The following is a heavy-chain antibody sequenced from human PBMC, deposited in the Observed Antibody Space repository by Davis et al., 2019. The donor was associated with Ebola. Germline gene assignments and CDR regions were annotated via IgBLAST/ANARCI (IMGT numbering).Heavy chain of an antibody. CDR3: ATAAGERLDHFDS. CDR1: GYSLSEQI. J-gene: IGHJ4*02. D-gene: IGHD1-26*01. CDR2: SGPGYGEI. V-gene: IGHV1-24*01. Sequence: AASVKVSCKVSGYSLSEQIIHWVRQAPGEGLEWMGGSGPGYGEIIYVQKFQGRVTMTEDTSTDTAYMELTSLRSEDTAVYYCATAAGERLDHFDSWGQGSLVTVSS.